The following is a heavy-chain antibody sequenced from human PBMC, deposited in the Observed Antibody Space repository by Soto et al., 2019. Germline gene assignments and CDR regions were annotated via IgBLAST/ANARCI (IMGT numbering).Heavy chain of an antibody. CDR2: ISGSGGST. V-gene: IGHV3-23*01. J-gene: IGHJ4*02. D-gene: IGHD3-22*01. CDR3: AKQPYYDSSGYLDY. CDR1: GFTFSSYA. Sequence: EVQLLESGGGLVQPGGSLRLSCAASGFTFSSYAMSWVRQAPGKGLEWVSAISGSGGSTYYADSVKGRFTISRDNSKNALYLQMNSLRAEDTAVYYCAKQPYYDSSGYLDYWGQGTLVTVSS.